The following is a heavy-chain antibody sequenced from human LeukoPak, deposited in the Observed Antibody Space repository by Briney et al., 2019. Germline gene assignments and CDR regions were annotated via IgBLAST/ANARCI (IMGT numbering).Heavy chain of an antibody. CDR3: ARGNSKVLRFLEWLL. Sequence: GGSLRLSCVASGFTLSSYNMKWVRQAPGKRLEWVSSISWRNIDIEYADSVKGRFTISRDNDKKSLYLQMNSLRVEDTAVYYCARGNSKVLRFLEWLLWGQGTLDTVSS. V-gene: IGHV3-21*01. CDR1: GFTLSSYN. D-gene: IGHD3-3*01. J-gene: IGHJ4*02. CDR2: ISWRNIDI.